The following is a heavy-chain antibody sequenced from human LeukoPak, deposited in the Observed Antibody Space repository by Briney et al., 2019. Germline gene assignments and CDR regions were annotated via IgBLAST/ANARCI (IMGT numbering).Heavy chain of an antibody. V-gene: IGHV3-23*01. Sequence: GGSLRLSCAASGFTLSYYDMSRVRQAPGKGLEWVASITLSGGSTFYADSVKGRFTISRDNSKKTLYLQMNSLSAEDTAVYYCAKRGNPAVGHHYLDVWGKGTTVSVSS. J-gene: IGHJ6*03. D-gene: IGHD2-2*01. CDR3: AKRGNPAVGHHYLDV. CDR2: ITLSGGST. CDR1: GFTLSYYD.